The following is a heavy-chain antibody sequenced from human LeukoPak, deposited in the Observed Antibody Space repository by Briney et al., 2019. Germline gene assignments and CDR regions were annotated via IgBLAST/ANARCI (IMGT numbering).Heavy chain of an antibody. CDR1: GYTFTSYY. Sequence: GPVKVSCKASGYTFTSYYMHWVRQAPGQGLEWMGIINPSGGSTSYAQKFQGRVTMTRDTSTSTVYMELSSLRSEDTAVYYCARAGEAAAGTVGVNWFDPWGQGTLVTVSS. V-gene: IGHV1-46*01. J-gene: IGHJ5*02. D-gene: IGHD6-13*01. CDR2: INPSGGST. CDR3: ARAGEAAAGTVGVNWFDP.